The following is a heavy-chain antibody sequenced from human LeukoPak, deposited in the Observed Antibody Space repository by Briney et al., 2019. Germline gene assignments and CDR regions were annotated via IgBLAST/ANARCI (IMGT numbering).Heavy chain of an antibody. CDR2: MIPILGIA. CDR1: GGTFSSYA. CDR3: ARDYLVATRDYYYYYGMDV. D-gene: IGHD5-24*01. Sequence: ASVKVSCKASGGTFSSYAIIWVRQAPGQGLEWMGKMIPILGIANYAQKFQGRVTITADKSTSTAYMELSSLRSEDTAVYYCARDYLVATRDYYYYYGMDVWGQGTTVTVSS. V-gene: IGHV1-69*04. J-gene: IGHJ6*02.